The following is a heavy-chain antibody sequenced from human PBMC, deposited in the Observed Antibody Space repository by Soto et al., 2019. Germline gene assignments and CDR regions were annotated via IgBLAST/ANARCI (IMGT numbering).Heavy chain of an antibody. J-gene: IGHJ4*02. CDR1: GFTFSSYA. CDR3: ARDPRGCTNGVCYRAHFDY. D-gene: IGHD2-8*01. CDR2: ISYDGSNK. Sequence: GGSLRLSCAASGFTFSSYAMHWVRQAPGKGLEWVAVISYDGSNKYYADSVKGRFTISRDNSKNTLYLQMNSLRAEDTAVYYCARDPRGCTNGVCYRAHFDYWGQGTLVTVSS. V-gene: IGHV3-30-3*01.